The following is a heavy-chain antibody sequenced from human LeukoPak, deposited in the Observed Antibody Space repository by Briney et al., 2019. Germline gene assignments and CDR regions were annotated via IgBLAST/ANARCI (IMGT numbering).Heavy chain of an antibody. D-gene: IGHD5-18*01. V-gene: IGHV1-69*06. CDR3: ARVTRGYSYGLTTYFDY. CDR2: IIPIFGTA. Sequence: ASVKFSCKASGGTFSSYAISWVRQAPGQGLEWMGGIIPIFGTANYAQKFQGRVTITADKSTSTAYMELSSLRSEDTAVYYCARVTRGYSYGLTTYFDYWGQGTLVTVSS. CDR1: GGTFSSYA. J-gene: IGHJ4*02.